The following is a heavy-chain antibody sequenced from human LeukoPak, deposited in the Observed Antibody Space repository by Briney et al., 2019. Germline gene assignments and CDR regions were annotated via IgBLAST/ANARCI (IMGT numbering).Heavy chain of an antibody. CDR1: GFTFDDYA. CDR2: ISWNSGSI. CDR3: AKDGSAGTTPPFFDY. V-gene: IGHV3-9*01. Sequence: GESLRLSCAASGFTFDDYAMHWVRQAPGKGLEWVSGISWNSGSIGYADSVKGRFTISRDNAKNSLYLQMNSLRAEDTALYYCAKDGSAGTTPPFFDYWGQGTLVTVSS. D-gene: IGHD1-7*01. J-gene: IGHJ4*02.